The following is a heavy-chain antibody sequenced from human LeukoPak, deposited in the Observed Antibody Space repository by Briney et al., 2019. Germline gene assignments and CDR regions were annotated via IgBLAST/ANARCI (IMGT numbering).Heavy chain of an antibody. Sequence: PGGSLRLSCAASGFTFDDYTMHWVRQAPGKGLEWVSLISWDGDNTYYADSVKGRFTISRDNSKNTLYLEVISLTAEDTAVYYCAKDDAWLRFGEWSQGTLVTVSS. CDR1: GFTFDDYT. J-gene: IGHJ4*02. D-gene: IGHD3-10*01. CDR3: AKDDAWLRFGE. CDR2: ISWDGDNT. V-gene: IGHV3-43*01.